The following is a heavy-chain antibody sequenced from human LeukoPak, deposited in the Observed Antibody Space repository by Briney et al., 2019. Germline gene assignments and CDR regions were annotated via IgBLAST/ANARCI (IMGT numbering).Heavy chain of an antibody. Sequence: SVKVSCKASAGTFSSYAISWVRQAPGQGLEWMGGIIPTFGTANYARKFQGRVTITADESTSTAYMELSGLRSEDTAVYYCSKLLAYYYYMDVWGKGTTVTVSS. CDR1: AGTFSSYA. J-gene: IGHJ6*03. D-gene: IGHD1-1*01. CDR2: IIPTFGTA. V-gene: IGHV1-69*13. CDR3: SKLLAYYYYMDV.